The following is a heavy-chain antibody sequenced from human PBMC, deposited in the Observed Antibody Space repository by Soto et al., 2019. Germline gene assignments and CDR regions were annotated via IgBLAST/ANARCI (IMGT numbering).Heavy chain of an antibody. Sequence: PSETLSLTCAVYGGSFSGYYWSWIRQPPGKGLEWIGEINHSGSTNYNPSLKSRVTISVDTSKNQFSLKLSSVTAADTAVYYCAREFWRGNYGMDVWGQGTTVTVSS. V-gene: IGHV4-34*01. CDR1: GGSFSGYY. CDR2: INHSGST. D-gene: IGHD3-3*01. CDR3: AREFWRGNYGMDV. J-gene: IGHJ6*02.